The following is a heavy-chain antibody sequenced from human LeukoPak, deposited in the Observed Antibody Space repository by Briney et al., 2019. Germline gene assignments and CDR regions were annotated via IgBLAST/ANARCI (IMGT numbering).Heavy chain of an antibody. J-gene: IGHJ4*02. CDR2: INPNSGGT. D-gene: IGHD6-19*01. CDR3: ARDLLYSSGWMGGSTPGPNDY. V-gene: IGHV1-2*02. Sequence: ASVKVSCKASGYTFTGYYMHWVRQAPGQGLEWMGWINPNSGGTNYAQKFQGRVTMTRDTSISTAYMELSRLRSDDTAVYYCARDLLYSSGWMGGSTPGPNDYWGQGTLVTVSS. CDR1: GYTFTGYY.